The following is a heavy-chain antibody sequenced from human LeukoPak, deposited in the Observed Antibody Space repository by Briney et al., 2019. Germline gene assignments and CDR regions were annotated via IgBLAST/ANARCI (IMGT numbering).Heavy chain of an antibody. CDR1: GFTFSSYE. CDR2: ISSSGSTI. J-gene: IGHJ4*02. V-gene: IGHV3-48*03. D-gene: IGHD5-18*01. Sequence: GRSLRLSCAASGFTFSSYEMNWVRQAPGKGLEWVSYISSSGSTIYYADSVKGRFTISRDNAKNSLYLQMNSLRAEDTAVYYCARDLGPWIQLWPFDYWGQGTLVTVSS. CDR3: ARDLGPWIQLWPFDY.